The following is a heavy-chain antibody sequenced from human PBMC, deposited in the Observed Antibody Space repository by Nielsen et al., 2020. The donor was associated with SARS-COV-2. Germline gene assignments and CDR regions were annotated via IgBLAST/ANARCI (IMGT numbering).Heavy chain of an antibody. CDR3: ARAPIAAALSD. Sequence: SQTLSLTCAVYGGSFSGYYWSWIRQPPGKGLEWIGEINHSGSTNYNPSLKSRVTISVGTSKNQFSLKLSSVTAADTAVYYCARAPIAAALSDWGQGTLVTVSS. D-gene: IGHD6-13*01. CDR1: GGSFSGYY. J-gene: IGHJ4*02. V-gene: IGHV4-34*01. CDR2: INHSGST.